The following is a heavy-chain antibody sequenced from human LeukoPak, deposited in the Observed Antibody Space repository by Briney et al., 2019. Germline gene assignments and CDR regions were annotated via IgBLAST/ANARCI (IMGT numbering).Heavy chain of an antibody. CDR2: MNPNSGNT. CDR3: ATPAPYYYDSSGHSDAFDI. J-gene: IGHJ3*02. Sequence: ASVKVSCKASGYTFTSYDINWVRQATGQGLEWMGWMNPNSGNTGYAQEFQGRVTMTRNTSISTAYMELSSLRSEDTAVYYCATPAPYYYDSSGHSDAFDIWGQGTMVTVSS. CDR1: GYTFTSYD. V-gene: IGHV1-8*01. D-gene: IGHD3-22*01.